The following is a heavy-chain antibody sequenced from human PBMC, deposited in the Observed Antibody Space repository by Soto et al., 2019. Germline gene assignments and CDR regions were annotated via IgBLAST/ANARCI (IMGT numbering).Heavy chain of an antibody. Sequence: QVQLVQSGAEVKKPGSSVKVSCKASGGTFSSYAISWVRQAPGQGLEWMGGIIPIFGTANYAQKFQGRVTITADESTSTAYMELSSLRSEDTAVYYCARDALQYYDFWSGCWFDPWGQGTLVTVSS. D-gene: IGHD3-3*01. CDR1: GGTFSSYA. CDR2: IIPIFGTA. V-gene: IGHV1-69*01. CDR3: ARDALQYYDFWSGCWFDP. J-gene: IGHJ5*02.